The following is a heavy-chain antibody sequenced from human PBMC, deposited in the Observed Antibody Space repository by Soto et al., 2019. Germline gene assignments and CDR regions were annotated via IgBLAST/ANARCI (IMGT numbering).Heavy chain of an antibody. CDR3: ARGEHGMEVANFES. V-gene: IGHV6-1*01. Sequence: PAQTLSLTCVISGDSISRNTAAWNWIRRSPSRGLEWLGRTSYRSKWYFDYAVSLKSRITINPDTSRNQVSLQLSSVTPEDTAVYYCARGEHGMEVANFESLGQGAMVTVSS. D-gene: IGHD6-19*01. CDR1: GDSISRNTAA. J-gene: IGHJ4*02. CDR2: TSYRSKWYF.